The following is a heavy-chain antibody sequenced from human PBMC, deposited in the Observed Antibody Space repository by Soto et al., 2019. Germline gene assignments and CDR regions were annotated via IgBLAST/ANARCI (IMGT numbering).Heavy chain of an antibody. CDR1: GFTFSSYA. D-gene: IGHD6-19*01. CDR3: AASGYSSGWYDY. CDR2: ISGSGGST. Sequence: EVQLLESGGGLVQPGGSLRLSCAASGFTFSSYAMSWVRQAPGKGLEWVSAISGSGGSTYYADSVKGRFTISRDNSKYTLYLQMNSLRAEDTAVYYCAASGYSSGWYDYWGQGTLVTVSS. V-gene: IGHV3-23*01. J-gene: IGHJ4*02.